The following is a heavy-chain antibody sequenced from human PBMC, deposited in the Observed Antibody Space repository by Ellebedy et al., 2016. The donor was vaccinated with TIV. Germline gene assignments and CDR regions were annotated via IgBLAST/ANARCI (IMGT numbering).Heavy chain of an antibody. CDR1: GGSISSDTYY. D-gene: IGHD3-16*01. CDR3: ATTVLYAFDY. V-gene: IGHV4-39*07. CDR2: LFYGETT. Sequence: MPGGSLRLSCNVSGGSISSDTYYWVWIRQPPGKGLEWIGSLFYGETTYYNPSLKSRLTISGDSAKNQFSLRLTSVTAADTAVYYCATTVLYAFDYWGQGTLVTVS. J-gene: IGHJ4*02.